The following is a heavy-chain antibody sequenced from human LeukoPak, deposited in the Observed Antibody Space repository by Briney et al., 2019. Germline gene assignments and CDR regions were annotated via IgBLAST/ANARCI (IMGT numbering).Heavy chain of an antibody. D-gene: IGHD3-22*01. J-gene: IGHJ4*02. CDR3: ARVAYCYDSSGYYYGLDY. V-gene: IGHV4-4*02. Sequence: SETLSLTCAVSGGSISSSNWWSWVRQPPGKGLEWIGEIYHSGSTNYNPSLKSRVTISVDKSKNQFSLKLSSVTAADTAVYYCARVAYCYDSSGYYYGLDYWGQGTLVTVSS. CDR1: GGSISSSNW. CDR2: IYHSGST.